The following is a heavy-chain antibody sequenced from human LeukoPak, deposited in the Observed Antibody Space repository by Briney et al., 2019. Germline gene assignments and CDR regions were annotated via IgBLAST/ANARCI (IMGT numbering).Heavy chain of an antibody. Sequence: GRSLRLSCAASGFTFSSYGMHWVRQAPGKGLEWVAVIWYDGSNKYYADSVKGRFTISRDNSKNTLYLQMNSLRAEDTAVNYCAREGYSGYDDYWGQGTLVTVSS. J-gene: IGHJ4*02. CDR3: AREGYSGYDDY. V-gene: IGHV3-33*01. D-gene: IGHD5-12*01. CDR1: GFTFSSYG. CDR2: IWYDGSNK.